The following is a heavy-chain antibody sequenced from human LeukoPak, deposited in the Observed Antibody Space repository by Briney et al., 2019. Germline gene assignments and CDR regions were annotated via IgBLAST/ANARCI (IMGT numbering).Heavy chain of an antibody. CDR3: ATDSSSPLYYFDY. D-gene: IGHD6-13*01. V-gene: IGHV1-69*05. CDR2: IIPIFGTA. J-gene: IGHJ4*02. CDR1: GGTFSSYA. Sequence: GASVKVSCKASGGTFSSYAISWVRQAPGQGLEWMGGIIPIFGTANYAQKFQGRVTITTDESTSTAYMELSSLRSEDTAVYYCATDSSSPLYYFDYWGQGTLVTVSS.